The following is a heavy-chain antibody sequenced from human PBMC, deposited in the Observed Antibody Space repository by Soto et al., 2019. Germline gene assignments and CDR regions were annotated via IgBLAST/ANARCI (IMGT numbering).Heavy chain of an antibody. V-gene: IGHV1-69*06. CDR2: IIPIFGTA. Sequence: SVKVSCKASGGTFSSYAISWVRQAPGQGLEWMGGIIPIFGTANYAQKFQGRVTITADKSTSTAYMELSSLRSEDTAVYYCARTEGVNSGYYSTWFYWGQGTLVTVSS. CDR1: GGTFSSYA. J-gene: IGHJ4*02. D-gene: IGHD3-22*01. CDR3: ARTEGVNSGYYSTWFY.